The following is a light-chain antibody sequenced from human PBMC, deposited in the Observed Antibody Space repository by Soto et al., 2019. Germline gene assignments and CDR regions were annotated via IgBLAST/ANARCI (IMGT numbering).Light chain of an antibody. V-gene: IGKV3-20*01. CDR2: AAS. Sequence: ELLVTPSPATLSLSPGARATLSCRASQSVSSNLLAWYQEKPGQAPRLLIYAASSRATGIPDRFSGSGSGTDFTLTISRLEPEDFAVYYCHQYGTSVGTFGQGTKVDIK. CDR3: HQYGTSVGT. CDR1: QSVSSNL. J-gene: IGKJ1*01.